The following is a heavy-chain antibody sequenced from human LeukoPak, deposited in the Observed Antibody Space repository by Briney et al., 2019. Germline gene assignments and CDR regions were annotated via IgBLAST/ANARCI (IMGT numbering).Heavy chain of an antibody. Sequence: GGSLRLSCVASGFTFSSYAMSWVRQAPGKGLEWVSAISGSGGSTYYADSVKGRFTISRDNSKNTVYLQMNSLRAEDTAVYYCAKTIAAAGYFDYWGQGTLVTVSS. D-gene: IGHD6-13*01. CDR1: GFTFSSYA. V-gene: IGHV3-23*01. J-gene: IGHJ4*02. CDR2: ISGSGGST. CDR3: AKTIAAAGYFDY.